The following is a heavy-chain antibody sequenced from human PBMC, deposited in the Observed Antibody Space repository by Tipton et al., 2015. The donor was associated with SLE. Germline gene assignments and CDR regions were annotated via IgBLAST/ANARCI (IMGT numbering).Heavy chain of an antibody. V-gene: IGHV4-39*01. Sequence: TLSLTCTVSGGSISITSYYWGWIRQSPGKGLEWIGNIYYSGNTYYSLSLESRVTISVDTSKNHFSLELTSVTAADTAVYYCARHRLRLLSPLDSWGQGTTVTVSS. CDR3: ARHRLRLLSPLDS. D-gene: IGHD3-16*01. J-gene: IGHJ6*02. CDR2: IYYSGNT. CDR1: GGSISITSYY.